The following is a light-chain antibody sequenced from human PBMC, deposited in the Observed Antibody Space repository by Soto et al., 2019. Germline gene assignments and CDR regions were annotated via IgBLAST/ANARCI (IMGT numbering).Light chain of an antibody. CDR1: SSDVGYYNR. CDR2: EVN. CDR3: SSFTTSSTDVI. Sequence: QSALTQPPSVSGSPGESVTISCTGTSSDVGYYNRVSWYQQSPGTAPKLMIYEVNNRPSGVPNRFSGSKSGNTASLTISGLQAEDEADYYCSSFTTSSTDVIFGGGTKVTVL. J-gene: IGLJ2*01. V-gene: IGLV2-18*02.